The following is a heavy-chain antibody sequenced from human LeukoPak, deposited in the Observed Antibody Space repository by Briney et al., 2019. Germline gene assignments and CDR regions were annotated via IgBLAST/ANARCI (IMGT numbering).Heavy chain of an antibody. D-gene: IGHD2-21*01. Sequence: GGSLRLSCAASGFTFSSYSMNWVRQAPGKGLEWVSSISSSSSYIYYADSVKGRFTISRDNAKNSLYLQMNSLRAEDTAVYYCAKDQRVIVSLFDYWGQGTLVTVSS. J-gene: IGHJ4*02. V-gene: IGHV3-21*04. CDR1: GFTFSSYS. CDR2: ISSSSSYI. CDR3: AKDQRVIVSLFDY.